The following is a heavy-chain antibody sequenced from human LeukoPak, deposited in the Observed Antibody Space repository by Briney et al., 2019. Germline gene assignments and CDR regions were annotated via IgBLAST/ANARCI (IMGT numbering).Heavy chain of an antibody. CDR2: IWYDGSYK. Sequence: GGSLRLSCAASGFTFTSYGMHWVRQAPGKGLEWVAVIWYDGSYKYYADSAMGRFTISRDNSKNTLYLQMNSLRAEDTAVYYCARDYTIFGVADAFDIWGQGTMVTVSS. J-gene: IGHJ3*02. CDR3: ARDYTIFGVADAFDI. D-gene: IGHD3-3*01. CDR1: GFTFTSYG. V-gene: IGHV3-33*01.